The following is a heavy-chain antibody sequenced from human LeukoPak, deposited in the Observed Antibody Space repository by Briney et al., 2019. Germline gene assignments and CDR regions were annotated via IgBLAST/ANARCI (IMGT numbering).Heavy chain of an antibody. V-gene: IGHV3-15*01. J-gene: IGHJ4*02. CDR1: GFTFSNAW. CDR3: ARDGGEVAY. Sequence: GGSLRLSCAASGFTFSNAWMSWVRQAPGKGLEWVGRIKGKADGGTTDYAAPVKGRFTISRDDSKNTLYLQMNSLKTEDTAVYYCARDGGEVAYWGQGTLVTVSS. CDR2: IKGKADGGTT. D-gene: IGHD2-15*01.